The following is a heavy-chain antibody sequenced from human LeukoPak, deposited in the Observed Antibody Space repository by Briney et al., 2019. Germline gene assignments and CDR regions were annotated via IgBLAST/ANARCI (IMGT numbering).Heavy chain of an antibody. CDR3: ARDPHYGALDY. J-gene: IGHJ4*02. CDR2: INPDGSVS. CDR1: GLTFSDSY. V-gene: IGHV3-7*01. D-gene: IGHD3-16*01. Sequence: PGGSLRLSCAAFGLTFSDSYMTWVRQAPGRGLEWVAIINPDGSVSSYVDSVRGRFTISRDNAGNSLFLQMNNLRAEDTALYFCARDPHYGALDYWGQGTLVTVSS.